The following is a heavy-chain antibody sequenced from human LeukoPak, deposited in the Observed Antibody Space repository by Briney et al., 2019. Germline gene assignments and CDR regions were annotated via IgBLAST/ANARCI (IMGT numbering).Heavy chain of an antibody. CDR3: ARQVRDSSGYYPPDY. Sequence: SETLSLTCTVSGGSISSYYWSWIRQPPGKGLEWIGYIYYSGSTNYNPSLKSRVTISVDTSKNQFSLKLSSVTAADTAVYYCARQVRDSSGYYPPDYGGQGPLVTVPS. CDR1: GGSISSYY. D-gene: IGHD3-22*01. J-gene: IGHJ4*02. CDR2: IYYSGST. V-gene: IGHV4-59*08.